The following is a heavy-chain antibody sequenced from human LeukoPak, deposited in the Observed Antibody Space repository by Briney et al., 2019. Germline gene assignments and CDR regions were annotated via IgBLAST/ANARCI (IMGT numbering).Heavy chain of an antibody. Sequence: GASVKVSCKASGYTFTSYGISWVRQAPGQGLEGMGWISAYNGNTNYAQKLQGRVTMTTDASTSTAYMELRSMRSDDTAVYYCARDGYIVVVPAAIQAYYYYYYMDVWGKGTTVTVSS. V-gene: IGHV1-18*01. CDR1: GYTFTSYG. CDR2: ISAYNGNT. D-gene: IGHD2-2*02. J-gene: IGHJ6*03. CDR3: ARDGYIVVVPAAIQAYYYYYYMDV.